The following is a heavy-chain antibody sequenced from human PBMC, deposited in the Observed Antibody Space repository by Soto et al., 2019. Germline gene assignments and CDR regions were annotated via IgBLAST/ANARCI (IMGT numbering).Heavy chain of an antibody. CDR1: GGAFSSYA. V-gene: IGHV1-69*13. J-gene: IGHJ6*02. CDR3: ARRASYGGDYYYGMDV. D-gene: IGHD4-17*01. CDR2: IIPIFGTA. Sequence: SVKVSCKASGGAFSSYAISWVRQAPGQGLEWMGGIIPIFGTANYAQKFQGRVTITADESTSTAYMELSSLRSEDTAVYYCARRASYGGDYYYGMDVWGQGTTVTVFS.